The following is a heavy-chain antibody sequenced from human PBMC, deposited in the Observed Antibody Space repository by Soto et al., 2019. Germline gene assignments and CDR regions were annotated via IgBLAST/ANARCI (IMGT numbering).Heavy chain of an antibody. D-gene: IGHD1-26*01. CDR2: IYYSGST. CDR1: GGSISSYY. J-gene: IGHJ3*02. CDR3: AIMGGSYHDAFDI. V-gene: IGHV4-59*01. Sequence: QVQLQDSGPGLVKPSETLSLTCTVSGGSISSYYWSWIGQPPGKELEWIGDIYYSGSTNYNPSLNTRVTISVHTSKSQFSLKLSSVTAADTAVYYCAIMGGSYHDAFDIWGQGTMVTVSS.